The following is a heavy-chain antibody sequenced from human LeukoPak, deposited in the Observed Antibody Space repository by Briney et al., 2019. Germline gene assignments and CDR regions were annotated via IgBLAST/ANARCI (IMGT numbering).Heavy chain of an antibody. CDR3: ARGDSSGSDY. CDR2: IYHSGST. V-gene: IGHV4-30-2*01. D-gene: IGHD3-22*01. Sequence: KPSETLSLTCAVSGGSISSGGYSWSWIRQPPGKGLEWIGYIYHSGSTYYNPSLKSRVTISVDRSKNQFSLKLSSVTAADTAVYYCARGDSSGSDYWGQGTLVTVSS. J-gene: IGHJ4*02. CDR1: GGSISSGGYS.